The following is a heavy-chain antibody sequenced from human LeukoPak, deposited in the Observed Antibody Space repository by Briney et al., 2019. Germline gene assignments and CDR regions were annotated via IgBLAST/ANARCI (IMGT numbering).Heavy chain of an antibody. D-gene: IGHD3-10*01. V-gene: IGHV4-30-4*01. Sequence: PSQTLSLTCTVSGGSISSGDYYWSWIRQPPGKGLEWIGYIYYSGSTYYNPSLKSRVTISVDTSKNQFSLKLSSVTAADTAVYYCARNPITMVRDAYYYYGMDVWGQGTTVTVSS. CDR3: ARNPITMVRDAYYYYGMDV. CDR2: IYYSGST. CDR1: GGSISSGDYY. J-gene: IGHJ6*02.